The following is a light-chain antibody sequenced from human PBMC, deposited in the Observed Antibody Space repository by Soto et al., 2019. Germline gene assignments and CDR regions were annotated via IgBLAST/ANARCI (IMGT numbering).Light chain of an antibody. CDR1: QSVSNY. V-gene: IGKV3-11*01. CDR2: DAS. CDR3: QQYNNWSIT. Sequence: IVLTQSPDTLSLSPGESATLSCRASQSVSNYLGWYQQKPGQAPRLLIYDASNRATSIPARFSGSGSGTDFTLTISSLEPEDFAVYYCQQYNNWSITFGQGTRLEIK. J-gene: IGKJ5*01.